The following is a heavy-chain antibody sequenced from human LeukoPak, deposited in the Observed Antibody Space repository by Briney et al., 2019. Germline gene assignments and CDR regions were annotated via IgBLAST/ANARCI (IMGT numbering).Heavy chain of an antibody. CDR3: ARVSVVGAFDI. V-gene: IGHV4-59*01. D-gene: IGHD2-21*01. J-gene: IGHJ3*02. CDR2: IYYSGST. CDR1: GGSISTYY. Sequence: SETLSLTCTVSGGSISTYYGNWIRQAPGKGLGWIGYIYYSGSTNYNPSLKSRVTISVDTSRNQFSLKLSSVTAADTAVYYCARVSVVGAFDIWGQGTMVTVSS.